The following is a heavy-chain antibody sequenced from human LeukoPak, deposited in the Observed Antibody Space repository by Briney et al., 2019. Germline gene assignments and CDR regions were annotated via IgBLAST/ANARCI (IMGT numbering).Heavy chain of an antibody. Sequence: GGSLRLSCAASGFTFSDYYMGWILQAPGKGLEWVSYISSSGSTIYYADSVKGRFTISRDNAKNSLYLQMNSLRAEDTAVYYCARGPVEMATTKDYWGQGTLVTVSS. V-gene: IGHV3-11*01. CDR3: ARGPVEMATTKDY. CDR2: ISSSGSTI. CDR1: GFTFSDYY. J-gene: IGHJ4*02. D-gene: IGHD5-24*01.